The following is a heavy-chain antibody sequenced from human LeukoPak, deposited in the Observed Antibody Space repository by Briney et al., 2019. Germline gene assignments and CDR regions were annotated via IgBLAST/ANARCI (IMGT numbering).Heavy chain of an antibody. D-gene: IGHD2-21*01. CDR1: GYTFTSYD. CDR3: ARGDWFDP. V-gene: IGHV1-18*01. Sequence: ASVKVSCKASGYTFTSYDINWVRQAPGQGLEWMGWVSGYNGNTNYAQKFEGRVAMTTDTSSSTAYVELKSLRSDDTAIYYCARGDWFDPWGQGTLVTVSS. J-gene: IGHJ5*02. CDR2: VSGYNGNT.